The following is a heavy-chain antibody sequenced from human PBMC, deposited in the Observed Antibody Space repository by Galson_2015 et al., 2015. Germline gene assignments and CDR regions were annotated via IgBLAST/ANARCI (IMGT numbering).Heavy chain of an antibody. CDR3: ASMPHYYDSSGYPLSAFDI. CDR2: IYYSGST. CDR1: GGSISSYY. Sequence: ETLSLTCSVSGGSISSYYWSWIRQPPGKGLAWIGYIYYSGSTNSNPSLKSRVTISVDTSKSQFSLRLSSVTTADTAVYYCASMPHYYDSSGYPLSAFDIWGQGTMVTVSS. V-gene: IGHV4-59*01. J-gene: IGHJ3*02. D-gene: IGHD3-22*01.